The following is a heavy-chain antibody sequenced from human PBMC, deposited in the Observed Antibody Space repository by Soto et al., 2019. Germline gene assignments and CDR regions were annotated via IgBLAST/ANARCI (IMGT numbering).Heavy chain of an antibody. CDR2: ISTTSSYI. CDR1: GFTFRSYS. CDR3: AREGDDYGDYKRAFDI. D-gene: IGHD4-17*01. V-gene: IGHV3-21*01. Sequence: VQLVESGGGLVKPGGSLRLSCEASGFTFRSYSMNWVRQAPGKGLEWVSSISTTSSYIYYGDSVKGRFTISRDNAKNSLLLQMNSLRAEDTAIYYCAREGDDYGDYKRAFDIWGQGTTVTVSS. J-gene: IGHJ3*02.